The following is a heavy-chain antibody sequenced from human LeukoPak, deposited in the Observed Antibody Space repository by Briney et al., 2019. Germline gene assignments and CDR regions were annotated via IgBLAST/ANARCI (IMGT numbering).Heavy chain of an antibody. CDR3: ARDRSNDFWSAYRAFDI. CDR2: ISSNGGST. J-gene: IGHJ3*02. Sequence: GGSLRLSCAASGFTFSSYAMHWVRQAPGKGLEYVSTISSNGGSTFHANSVKGRFTISKDNSKNMLYLQMGSLRAEDTAVYYCARDRSNDFWSAYRAFDIWGQGTMVTVSS. D-gene: IGHD3-3*01. V-gene: IGHV3-64*01. CDR1: GFTFSSYA.